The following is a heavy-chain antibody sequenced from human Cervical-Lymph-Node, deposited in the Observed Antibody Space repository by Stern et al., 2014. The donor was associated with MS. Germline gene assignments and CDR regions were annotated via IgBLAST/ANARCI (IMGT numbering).Heavy chain of an antibody. CDR2: ISNDGNDG. D-gene: IGHD2-2*01. V-gene: IGHV3-30*18. CDR1: GFDFSRLG. Sequence: VQLVESGGGVVQPGTSLRLSCAAAGFDFSRLGMHWVRPAPGKALEWVGVISNDGNDGYYGDSVKGRFTVSRDNSKNTVFLQMNSLRPDDTAVYYCAKPYCSGTRCLGYYFDFWGQGTLVTVSS. CDR3: AKPYCSGTRCLGYYFDF. J-gene: IGHJ4*02.